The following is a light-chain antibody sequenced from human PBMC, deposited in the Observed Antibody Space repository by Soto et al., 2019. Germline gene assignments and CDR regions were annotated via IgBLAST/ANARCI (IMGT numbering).Light chain of an antibody. V-gene: IGLV2-8*01. CDR2: EVS. Sequence: QSVLTQPPSASGSPGQSVTISCTGTSIDVGGYNYVSWYQQHPGKAPKLMIYEVSKRPSGVPDRFSGSKSGNTASLTVSGLQAEDEADYYCSSYAGSNNFGVFGTGTKVTVL. CDR1: SIDVGGYNY. J-gene: IGLJ1*01. CDR3: SSYAGSNNFGV.